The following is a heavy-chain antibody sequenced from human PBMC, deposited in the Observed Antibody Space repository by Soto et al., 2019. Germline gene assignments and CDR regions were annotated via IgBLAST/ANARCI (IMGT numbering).Heavy chain of an antibody. Sequence: GSLRLSCAASGFTFSSYGMHWVRQAPGKGLEWVAVIWYDGSNKYYADSVKGRFTISRDNSKNTLYLQMNSLRAEDTAVYYCARNPLVGAYYYYYGMDVWGQGTTVTV. CDR1: GFTFSSYG. D-gene: IGHD1-26*01. CDR2: IWYDGSNK. CDR3: ARNPLVGAYYYYYGMDV. V-gene: IGHV3-33*01. J-gene: IGHJ6*02.